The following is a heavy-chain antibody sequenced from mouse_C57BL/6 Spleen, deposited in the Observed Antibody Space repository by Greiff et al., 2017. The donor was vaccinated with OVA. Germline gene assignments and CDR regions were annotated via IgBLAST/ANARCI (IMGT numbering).Heavy chain of an antibody. CDR3: ARRVITTPRGNYFDY. V-gene: IGHV1-81*01. J-gene: IGHJ2*01. D-gene: IGHD1-3*01. CDR1: GYTFTSYG. CDR2: IYPRSGNT. Sequence: QVQLKESGAELARPGASVKLSCKASGYTFTSYGISWVKQRTGQGLEWIGEIYPRSGNTYYNEKFKGKATLTADKSSSTAYMELRSLTSEDSAVYFCARRVITTPRGNYFDYWGQGTTLTVSS.